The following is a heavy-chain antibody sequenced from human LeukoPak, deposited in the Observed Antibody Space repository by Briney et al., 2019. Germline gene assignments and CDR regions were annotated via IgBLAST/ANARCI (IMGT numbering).Heavy chain of an antibody. V-gene: IGHV1-18*01. Sequence: ASVKVSCKASGYTFTSHGISWVRQAPEQGLEWMGWISAYNGDTKYAQKVQGRVTMTRDASTSKAYMELRSLRSEDTAVYYCARDPSNTSGYYAYLDYWGQGSLVTVSS. CDR2: ISAYNGDT. CDR1: GYTFTSHG. J-gene: IGHJ4*02. D-gene: IGHD3-3*01. CDR3: ARDPSNTSGYYAYLDY.